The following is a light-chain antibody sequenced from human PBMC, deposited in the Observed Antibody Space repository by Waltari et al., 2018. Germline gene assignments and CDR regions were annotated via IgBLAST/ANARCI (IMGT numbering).Light chain of an antibody. CDR2: GAS. CDR3: QQYGSSPWT. J-gene: IGKJ1*01. CDR1: QSVSSSY. V-gene: IGKV3-20*01. Sequence: EIVLTQSPGTLSLSPGERATLSCRASQSVSSSYLAWYQQKAGQAPRLLIYGASSRATGIPDRFSGSGSGTDFTLTISRPEPEDFAVYYCQQYGSSPWTFGQGTKVEIK.